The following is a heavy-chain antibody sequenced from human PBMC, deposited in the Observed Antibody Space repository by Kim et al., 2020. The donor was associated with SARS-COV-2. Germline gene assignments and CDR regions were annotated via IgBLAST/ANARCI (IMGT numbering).Heavy chain of an antibody. J-gene: IGHJ4*02. Sequence: SETLSLTCTVSGGSISSYYWSWIRQPPGKGLEWIGYIYYSGSTNYNPSLKSRVTISVDTSKNQFSLKLSSVTAADTAVYYCAREGDYYDSSGYYDWGQGTLVTVSS. D-gene: IGHD3-22*01. CDR1: GGSISSYY. V-gene: IGHV4-59*01. CDR2: IYYSGST. CDR3: AREGDYYDSSGYYD.